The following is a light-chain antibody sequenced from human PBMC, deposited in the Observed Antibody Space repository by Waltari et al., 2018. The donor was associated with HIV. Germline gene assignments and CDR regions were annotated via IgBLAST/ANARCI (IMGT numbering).Light chain of an antibody. Sequence: SCSGSRSDVGGYNYVSWYQQHPGKAPKLRIYDVSDRPSGVSNRFSCSKSDNTASLTISGLQTEDEADYYCSSYTSSYTVIFGGGTKLTVL. CDR1: RSDVGGYNY. V-gene: IGLV2-14*01. J-gene: IGLJ2*01. CDR2: DVS. CDR3: SSYTSSYTVI.